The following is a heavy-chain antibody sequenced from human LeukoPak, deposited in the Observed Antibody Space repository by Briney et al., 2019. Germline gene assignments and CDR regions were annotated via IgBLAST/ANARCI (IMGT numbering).Heavy chain of an antibody. D-gene: IGHD3-10*01. V-gene: IGHV3-30*18. CDR1: RFTFSVYG. J-gene: IGHJ6*02. CDR2: ISYDGSNE. CDR3: AKDRSSYYYYGMDV. Sequence: GRSLRLSCAASRFTFSVYGMHWVRQAPGKGLEWVAFISYDGSNEYYADSVKGRFTISRDNSKYTLHLQMNSLRAEDTAVYSCAKDRSSYYYYGMDVWGQGTTVTVSS.